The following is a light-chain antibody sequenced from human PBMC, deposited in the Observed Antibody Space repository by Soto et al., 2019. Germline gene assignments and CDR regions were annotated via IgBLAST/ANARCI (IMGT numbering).Light chain of an antibody. V-gene: IGKV3-15*01. Sequence: EIVMTQSPATLSVSPGDGATLSCRASQSVDSNLAWYQQKPGQAPRLLIHGASTRATGFPARFSGSGSGTDFTLTISSLQSEDFAVYYCQQYNNWPWTFGQGTKVDIK. CDR2: GAS. CDR1: QSVDSN. J-gene: IGKJ1*01. CDR3: QQYNNWPWT.